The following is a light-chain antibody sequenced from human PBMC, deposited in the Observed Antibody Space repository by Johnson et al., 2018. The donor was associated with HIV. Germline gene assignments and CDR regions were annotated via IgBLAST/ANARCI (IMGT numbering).Light chain of an antibody. V-gene: IGLV1-51*02. J-gene: IGLJ1*01. CDR2: ENN. CDR1: SSNIGKSF. Sequence: QSVLTQPPSVSAAPGQKVAISCSGSSSNIGKSFVSWYQQFPGTAPKLLIYENNNRASGIPDRFSGSKSGTSATLAINGLQTGDEADYFCGTWDSSLSGGVFGTGTKVTVL. CDR3: GTWDSSLSGGV.